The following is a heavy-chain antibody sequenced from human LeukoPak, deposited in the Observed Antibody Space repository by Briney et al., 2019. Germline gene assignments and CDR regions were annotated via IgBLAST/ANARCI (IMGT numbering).Heavy chain of an antibody. V-gene: IGHV4-34*01. CDR1: GGSFSGYY. CDR2: INHSGST. CDR3: AREGRHHYDSSGYHKTLDY. J-gene: IGHJ4*02. Sequence: SETLSLTCAVYGGSFSGYYWSWIRQPPGKGLEWIGEINHSGSTNYNPSLKSRVTISVDTSKNQFSLKLSSVTAADTAVYYCAREGRHHYDSSGYHKTLDYWGQGNLVTVSS. D-gene: IGHD3-22*01.